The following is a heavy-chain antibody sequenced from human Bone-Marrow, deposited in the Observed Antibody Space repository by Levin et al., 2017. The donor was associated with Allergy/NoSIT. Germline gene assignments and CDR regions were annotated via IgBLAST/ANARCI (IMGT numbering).Heavy chain of an antibody. CDR1: GGSFSGYY. J-gene: IGHJ6*02. CDR2: INHSGST. D-gene: IGHD3-22*01. CDR3: ARVRYYYDSSGYYYSYYYGMDV. V-gene: IGHV4-34*01. Sequence: SETLSLTCAVYGGSFSGYYWSWIRQPPGKGLEWIGEINHSGSTNYNPSLKSRVTISVDTSKNQFSLKLSSVTAADTAVYYCARVRYYYDSSGYYYSYYYGMDVWGQGTTVTVSS.